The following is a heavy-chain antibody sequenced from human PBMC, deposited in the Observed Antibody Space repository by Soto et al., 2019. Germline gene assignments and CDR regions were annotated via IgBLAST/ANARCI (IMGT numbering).Heavy chain of an antibody. CDR2: ISYDGSDK. V-gene: IGHV3-30-3*01. J-gene: IGHJ6*02. D-gene: IGHD3-3*01. CDR3: ARGDFWSGSNYHYYGVDV. Sequence: PGGSLRLSCAASGFTFSNYAVHWVRQAPGKGLEWVAVISYDGSDKYYADSVKGRFTFSRDNSKNTLYLQMNSLRVEDTAVYYCARGDFWSGSNYHYYGVDVWGQGTTVTVSS. CDR1: GFTFSNYA.